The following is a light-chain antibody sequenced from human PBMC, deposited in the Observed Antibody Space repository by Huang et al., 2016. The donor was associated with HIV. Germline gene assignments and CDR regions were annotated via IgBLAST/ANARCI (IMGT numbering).Light chain of an antibody. CDR1: RSVSTN. CDR2: GSF. V-gene: IGKV3-15*01. J-gene: IGKJ4*01. Sequence: EIVMTQSPATLSVSPRQRVTLSCRANRSVSTNLAWYQQRHGQAPRRLIYGSFTRAPGIPARFNGSGSGTDFSLTISSLQSEDFALYYCHQYNNWLLSFGGGTRV. CDR3: HQYNNWLLS.